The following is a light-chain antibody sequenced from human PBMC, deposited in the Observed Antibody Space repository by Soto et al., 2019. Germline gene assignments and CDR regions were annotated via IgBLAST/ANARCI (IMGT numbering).Light chain of an antibody. CDR3: SSYAGSNNPYV. Sequence: QSALTQPPSASGSPGQSVTISCTGTSSDVGGYNYVSWYQQHPGKAPKLMIYEVSKRPSGVPDRFSGSKSGNTASLTVSGLQDEDEVDYYCSSYAGSNNPYVFGTGTKVTVL. CDR2: EVS. V-gene: IGLV2-8*01. CDR1: SSDVGGYNY. J-gene: IGLJ1*01.